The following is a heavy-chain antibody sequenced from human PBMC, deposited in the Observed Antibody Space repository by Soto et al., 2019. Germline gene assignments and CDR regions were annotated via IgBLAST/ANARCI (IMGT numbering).Heavy chain of an antibody. D-gene: IGHD3-22*01. CDR1: GGSISSGDYY. J-gene: IGHJ4*02. V-gene: IGHV4-30-4*01. Sequence: QVQLQESGPGLMKPSQTLSLTCTVSGGSISSGDYYWSWIRQPPGKGLEWIGYIYYSGSTYYNPSLKSRVTISVDTSNNQFALKLSSVTAADAAVYYCARAGDDSSGYYYSSYWGQGTLVTVSS. CDR2: IYYSGST. CDR3: ARAGDDSSGYYYSSY.